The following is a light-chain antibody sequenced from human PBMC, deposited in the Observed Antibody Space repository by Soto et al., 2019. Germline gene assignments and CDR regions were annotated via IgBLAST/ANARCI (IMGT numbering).Light chain of an antibody. CDR1: SSDIGAYNY. V-gene: IGLV2-14*01. CDR3: SSFTTRSTLVV. Sequence: QSALTQPASVSGSPGQSIIISCTGTSSDIGAYNYVSWYQQHPGKAPKLILYEVSNRPSGVSDRFSGSKSGNTASLTISGLQTEDEADYYCSSFTTRSTLVVFGGGTKLTVL. J-gene: IGLJ2*01. CDR2: EVS.